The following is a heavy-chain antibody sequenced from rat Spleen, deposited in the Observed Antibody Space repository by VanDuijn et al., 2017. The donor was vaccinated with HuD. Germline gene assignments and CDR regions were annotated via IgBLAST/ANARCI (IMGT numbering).Heavy chain of an antibody. V-gene: IGHV5-58*01. CDR3: AKDGSRYGYTHFDY. J-gene: IGHJ2*01. CDR1: GFTFSDFY. CDR2: INTNGDGA. D-gene: IGHD1-4*01. Sequence: EVQLVESGGTLVQPGRSLKLSCAASGFTFSDFYMAWIRQAPGKGLEWVSSINTNGDGAYYPDSVKGRFTISRNNAENTVYLQMNSLRSEDTATYYCAKDGSRYGYTHFDYWGQGVMVTVSS.